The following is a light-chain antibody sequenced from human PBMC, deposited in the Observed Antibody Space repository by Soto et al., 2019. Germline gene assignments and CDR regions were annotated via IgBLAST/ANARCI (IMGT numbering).Light chain of an antibody. Sequence: QSVLTQPASVSGSPGQSITISCTGTNSDVGGYNYVSWYQQHPGKAPKLMIYEVSNRPSGVSNRFSGSKSGNTASLTISGLQAEDEADYYCSSYTSSITPLFGGGTKLTVL. V-gene: IGLV2-14*01. J-gene: IGLJ3*02. CDR1: NSDVGGYNY. CDR3: SSYTSSITPL. CDR2: EVS.